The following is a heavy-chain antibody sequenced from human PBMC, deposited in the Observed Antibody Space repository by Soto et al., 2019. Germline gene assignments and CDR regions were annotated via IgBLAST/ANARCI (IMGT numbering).Heavy chain of an antibody. CDR1: GGTFSSYA. D-gene: IGHD5-12*01. Sequence: ASVKFSCKAFGGTFSSYAISWVRQAPGKGLEWMGGIIPIFVTETNPQKFQGGVTITQNEPTSTPSRELSSLRSADPAVYNFGRDGRWGRYNSYYFDYWGQGTLVTVSS. CDR2: IIPIFVTE. CDR3: GRDGRWGRYNSYYFDY. J-gene: IGHJ4*02. V-gene: IGHV1-69*13.